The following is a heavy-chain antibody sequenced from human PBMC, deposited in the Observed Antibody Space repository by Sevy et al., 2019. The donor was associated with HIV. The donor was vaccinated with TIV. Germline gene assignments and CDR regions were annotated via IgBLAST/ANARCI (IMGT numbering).Heavy chain of an antibody. CDR1: GFTFSDYY. Sequence: GGSLRLSCAASGFTFSDYYMGWFRQAPGKGLEWVSYISSSGALVFYADSVEGRFTISRDNAKNSLFLQMNSLRAEDTAIYSCARAGDDYCTESDCNKNWFDPWGQGTLVTVSS. D-gene: IGHD2-8*02. J-gene: IGHJ5*02. CDR3: ARAGDDYCTESDCNKNWFDP. CDR2: ISSSGALV. V-gene: IGHV3-11*01.